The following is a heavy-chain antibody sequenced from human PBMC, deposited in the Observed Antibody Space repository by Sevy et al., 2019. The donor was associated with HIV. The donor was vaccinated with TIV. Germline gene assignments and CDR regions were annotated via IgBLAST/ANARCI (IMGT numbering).Heavy chain of an antibody. D-gene: IGHD2-15*01. CDR2: ISYDGSNK. J-gene: IGHJ4*02. V-gene: IGHV3-30*18. Sequence: GGSLRLSCAASGFTFSSYGMHWVRQAPGKGLEWVAVISYDGSNKYYADSVKGRFTISRDNSKNTLYLQMNSLRAEDTAVYYCAKDGGDRVGTVLGYCSGGSCYFDYWGQGTLVNVSS. CDR3: AKDGGDRVGTVLGYCSGGSCYFDY. CDR1: GFTFSSYG.